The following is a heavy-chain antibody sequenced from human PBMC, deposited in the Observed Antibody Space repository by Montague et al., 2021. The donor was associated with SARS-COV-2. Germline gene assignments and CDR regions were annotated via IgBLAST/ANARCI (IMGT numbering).Heavy chain of an antibody. CDR3: ARDPWRITIFGVVTRYGMDV. J-gene: IGHJ6*02. D-gene: IGHD3-3*01. CDR1: GGPVSSGSYY. Sequence: SETLSLTCTVSGGPVSSGSYYWSWIRQPPGKGLEWIGYIYYSGSTNYNPSLKSRVTISVDTSKNQFSLKLSSVTAADTAVYYCARDPWRITIFGVVTRYGMDVGGQGTTVTVSS. CDR2: IYYSGST. V-gene: IGHV4-61*01.